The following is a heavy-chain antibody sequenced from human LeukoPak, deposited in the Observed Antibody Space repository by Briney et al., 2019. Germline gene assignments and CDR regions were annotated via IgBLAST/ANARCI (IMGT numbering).Heavy chain of an antibody. Sequence: GGSLRLSCAASGFTFSSYSMNWVRQAPGKGLEWVSSISSSSSYIYYADSVKGRFTISRDNAKNSLYLQMNSLRAEDTAVYYCARDPLKDYGDYVYYFDYWGQGTLVTVSS. J-gene: IGHJ4*02. D-gene: IGHD4-17*01. V-gene: IGHV3-21*01. CDR1: GFTFSSYS. CDR2: ISSSSSYI. CDR3: ARDPLKDYGDYVYYFDY.